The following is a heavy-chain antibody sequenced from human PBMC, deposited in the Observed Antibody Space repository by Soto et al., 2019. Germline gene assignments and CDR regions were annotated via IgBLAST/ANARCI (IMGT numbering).Heavy chain of an antibody. CDR2: IYPGDSDT. Sequence: GESLKISCKGSGYSFTSYWIGWVRQMPGKGLEWMGIIYPGDSDTRYSPSFQGQVTISADKSISTAYLQWSSLKASDTAMYYCARRAQYYYDSSGYLEDAFDIWGQGTMVTVSS. CDR3: ARRAQYYYDSSGYLEDAFDI. CDR1: GYSFTSYW. J-gene: IGHJ3*02. V-gene: IGHV5-51*01. D-gene: IGHD3-22*01.